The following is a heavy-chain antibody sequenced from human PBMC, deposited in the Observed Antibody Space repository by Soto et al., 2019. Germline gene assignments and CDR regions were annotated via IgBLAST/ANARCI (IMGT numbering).Heavy chain of an antibody. CDR1: GGSISSSIYY. D-gene: IGHD1-26*01. CDR2: IYYSGNT. Sequence: QLQLQESGPGLVKPSETLSLTCTVSGGSISSSIYYWGWIRQPPGKGLEWIGDIYYSGNTHYNPSLASRVTISVDTSKNQFSLKVSSVTAADTAVYYCARAPLRDGSYSIPRTFDYWGQGTLVTVSS. V-gene: IGHV4-39*01. J-gene: IGHJ4*02. CDR3: ARAPLRDGSYSIPRTFDY.